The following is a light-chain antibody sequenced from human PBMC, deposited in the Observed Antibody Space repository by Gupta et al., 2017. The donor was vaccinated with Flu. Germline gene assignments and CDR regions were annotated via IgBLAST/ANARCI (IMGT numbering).Light chain of an antibody. CDR3: CSYAGSDTWM. CDR2: DVS. CDR1: SSDVGGYNY. V-gene: IGLV2-11*01. J-gene: IGLJ3*02. Sequence: QSALTQPRSVSGSPGQPVTISCTGTSSDVGGYNYVSLYQQHPVKAPQVMFFDVSKRTSGLPGRFSGSESGNAASLTISVRQEEGAAYYYFCSYAGSDTWMFGGGTKLPVL.